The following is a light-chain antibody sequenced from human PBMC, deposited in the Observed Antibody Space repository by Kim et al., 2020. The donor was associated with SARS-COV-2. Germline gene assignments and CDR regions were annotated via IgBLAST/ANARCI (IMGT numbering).Light chain of an antibody. CDR2: GAS. Sequence: PGERATLSCRASQSVSINLAWYQQKPGQAPRLLIYGASTRATGIPARFSGSGSETEFTLTISSLQSEDFALYYCQQYHIWPPITFGQGTRLEIK. V-gene: IGKV3-15*01. CDR1: QSVSIN. CDR3: QQYHIWPPIT. J-gene: IGKJ5*01.